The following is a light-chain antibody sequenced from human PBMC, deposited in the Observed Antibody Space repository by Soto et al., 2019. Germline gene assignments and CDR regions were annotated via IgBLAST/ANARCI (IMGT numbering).Light chain of an antibody. V-gene: IGKV3-20*01. Sequence: EIVLTQSPGTLSLSPVDRATLSCRASQSVDSSLAWYQQKPGQAPRLLIYGVSTRATGIPDRFSGSGSGTDFTLTISRLEPEDFAVYYCQQYGSSVTLGGGTKGDIK. CDR3: QQYGSSVT. CDR2: GVS. J-gene: IGKJ4*01. CDR1: QSVDSS.